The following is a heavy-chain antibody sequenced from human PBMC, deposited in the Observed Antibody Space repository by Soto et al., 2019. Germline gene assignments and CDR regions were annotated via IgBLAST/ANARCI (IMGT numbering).Heavy chain of an antibody. D-gene: IGHD3-22*01. J-gene: IGHJ4*01. CDR1: GYSISSGYY. CDR3: AKKGYYYDSSGYYYYFDY. Sequence: SETLSLTCAVSGYSISSGYYWGWIRQPPGKGLEWIGSIYHSGSTYYNSSLKSRVTISVDTSKNQFSLKLSSVTAADTAVYYCAKKGYYYDSSGYYYYFDYWGQGTLVTVS. V-gene: IGHV4-38-2*01. CDR2: IYHSGST.